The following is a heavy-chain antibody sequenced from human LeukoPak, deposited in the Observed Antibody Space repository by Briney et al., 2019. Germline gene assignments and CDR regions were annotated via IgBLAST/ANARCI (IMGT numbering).Heavy chain of an antibody. CDR1: GYTFTGYW. J-gene: IGHJ4*02. V-gene: IGHV1-46*01. Sequence: GASVKVSCKAFGYTFTGYWMHWVRQAPGQGPEWMGVISPSGGSTIYAQKFKGRVTLTRDISTSTDYWELSSLRSEDTAVYYCARDGDPDEVRGLPGLWGQGTLVTVSS. CDR2: ISPSGGST. CDR3: ARDGDPDEVRGLPGL. D-gene: IGHD3-10*01.